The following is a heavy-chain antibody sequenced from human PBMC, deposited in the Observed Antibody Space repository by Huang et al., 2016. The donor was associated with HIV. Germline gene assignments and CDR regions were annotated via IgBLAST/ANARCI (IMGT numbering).Heavy chain of an antibody. J-gene: IGHJ3*01. D-gene: IGHD6-13*01. Sequence: QVRLVESGGGVVQPGASLTLSCSASGFPFSAYGSDWVRQAPGKGREWVSFIRYDGNNDYLIGSVKCRFTISRDNSNNTLYLRMNSLRPEDTAVYYCVKERGSSRARSSFDFWGQGTSVIVSS. CDR2: IRYDGNND. CDR1: GFPFSAYG. V-gene: IGHV3-30*02. CDR3: VKERGSSRARSSFDF.